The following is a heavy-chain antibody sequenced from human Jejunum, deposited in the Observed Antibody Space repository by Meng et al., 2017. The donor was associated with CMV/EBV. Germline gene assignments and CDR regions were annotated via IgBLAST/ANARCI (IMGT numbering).Heavy chain of an antibody. D-gene: IGHD2-2*01. V-gene: IGHV3-53*01. Sequence: STQYMSWVRQAPGKGLEWVSAIYAAGRTDYADSVKGRFTMSSDKSKNIVYLQMNSLRAEDTATYYCARDDKDCRSSSCYAFDYWGQGTVVTVSS. CDR1: STQY. CDR2: IYAAGRT. J-gene: IGHJ4*02. CDR3: ARDDKDCRSSSCYAFDY.